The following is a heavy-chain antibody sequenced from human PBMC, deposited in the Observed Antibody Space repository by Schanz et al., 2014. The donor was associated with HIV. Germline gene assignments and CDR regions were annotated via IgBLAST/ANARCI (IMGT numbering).Heavy chain of an antibody. Sequence: EVQLLESGGNLVHPGGSLRLSCAASGFTFRETVVSWVRQAPGKGLEWVSYISSSSSTIYYADSVKGRFTISRDNAKNSLFLQMNSLKDDDTAVYYCAREAYYFDFWNGQYYYYGLDVWGQGTTVTVSS. V-gene: IGHV3-48*02. CDR3: AREAYYFDFWNGQYYYYGLDV. CDR1: GFTFRETV. D-gene: IGHD3-3*01. CDR2: ISSSSSTI. J-gene: IGHJ6*02.